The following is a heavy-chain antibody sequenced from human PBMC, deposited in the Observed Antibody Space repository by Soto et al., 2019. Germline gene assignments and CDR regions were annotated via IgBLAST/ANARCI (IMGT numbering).Heavy chain of an antibody. Sequence: QVKLVQSGAEEKKPGASVKVSCKASGYTFTNYAMHWVRQAPGQRLEWMGWINAGNGNTKYSQKFQGRVTTTRDTSASTAYMELSSLRSEDTAVCYCARVSGYYLPDYWGQGPLVTVSS. CDR3: ARVSGYYLPDY. J-gene: IGHJ4*02. V-gene: IGHV1-3*05. CDR2: INAGNGNT. D-gene: IGHD5-12*01. CDR1: GYTFTNYA.